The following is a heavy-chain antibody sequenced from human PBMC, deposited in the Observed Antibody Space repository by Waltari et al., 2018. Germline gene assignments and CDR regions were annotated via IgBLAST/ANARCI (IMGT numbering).Heavy chain of an antibody. CDR1: GLIFSRFD. D-gene: IGHD3-3*02. V-gene: IGHV3-33*04. CDR3: AGDISVSSPSL. Sequence: QVQLVESGGGVVQPGGSLRLSCKASGLIFSRFDMHWVRQAPGMGLEWVSGIRFDGSQKYYSESLKGRFTVSRDNSRDTLYLHMKNLESDDTATYFCAGDISVSSPSLWGRGTLVTVSS. J-gene: IGHJ1*01. CDR2: IRFDGSQK.